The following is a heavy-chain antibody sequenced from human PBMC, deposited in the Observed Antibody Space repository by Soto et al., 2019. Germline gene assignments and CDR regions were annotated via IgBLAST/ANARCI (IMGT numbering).Heavy chain of an antibody. J-gene: IGHJ5*02. CDR2: ISPYNGNT. CDR1: GYTFVSYG. D-gene: IGHD3-22*01. V-gene: IGHV1-18*04. CDR3: ARDQNFFDSSGYCDH. Sequence: QIQLVQSAAEVKKPGASVKVSCKTSGYTFVSYGISWVRQAPGQGLEWMGWISPYNGNTNFAQRFRGRVTLTTDTSTDIVYMDLGSLKSADTAVYYFARDQNFFDSSGYCDHWGQGTLITVSS.